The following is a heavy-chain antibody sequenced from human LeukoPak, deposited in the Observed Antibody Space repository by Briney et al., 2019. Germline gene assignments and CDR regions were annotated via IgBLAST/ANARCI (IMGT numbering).Heavy chain of an antibody. V-gene: IGHV3-11*04. D-gene: IGHD6-6*01. Sequence: GGSLRLSCAASGFTVSSNYMSWVRQAPGKGVEWVAYISGSGHDINYSDSVKGRFTISRDNAKNSLYLQMSSLRVEDTAVYYCTRDPRRFDSCGQGTLVTVSS. CDR2: ISGSGHDI. J-gene: IGHJ5*01. CDR3: TRDPRRFDS. CDR1: GFTVSSNY.